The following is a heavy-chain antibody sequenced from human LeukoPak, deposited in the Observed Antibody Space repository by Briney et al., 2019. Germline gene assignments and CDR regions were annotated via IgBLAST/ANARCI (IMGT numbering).Heavy chain of an antibody. J-gene: IGHJ3*02. V-gene: IGHV4-30-2*01. D-gene: IGHD2-2*01. CDR1: GGSISSGGYY. CDR2: IYHSGST. CDR3: ARDSSNIVVVPAAIPPAGAFDI. Sequence: SQTLSLTCTVSGGSISSGGYYWSWIRQPPGKGLEWIGYIYHSGSTYYNPSLKSRVTISVDRSKNQFSLKLSSVTAADTAVYYCARDSSNIVVVPAAIPPAGAFDIWGQGTMVTVSS.